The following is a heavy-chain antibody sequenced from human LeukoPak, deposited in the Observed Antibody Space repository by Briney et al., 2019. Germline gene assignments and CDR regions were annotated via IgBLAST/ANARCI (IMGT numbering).Heavy chain of an antibody. V-gene: IGHV3-23*01. D-gene: IGHD1-26*01. CDR3: AKVSWSWYFDS. J-gene: IGHJ4*02. Sequence: GGSLRLSCAASGFTFSSYAMTWVRQAPGKGLEWASDIRDKGDSTNYADSVKGRFTISRDNSKSMPYLQMSSLRAEDTAAYYCAKVSWSWYFDSWGQGTLVTVSS. CDR1: GFTFSSYA. CDR2: IRDKGDST.